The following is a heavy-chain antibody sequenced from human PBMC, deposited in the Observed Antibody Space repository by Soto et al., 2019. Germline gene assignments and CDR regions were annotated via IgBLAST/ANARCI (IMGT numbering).Heavy chain of an antibody. Sequence: SETLSLTCAVYGGSFSGYYWSWIRQPPGKGLEWIGEINHSGSTNYNPPLKSRVTISVDTSKNQFSLKLSSVTAADTAVYYCARVVVVPAASLGYYYYYGMDVWGQGTTVTVSS. CDR2: INHSGST. V-gene: IGHV4-34*01. D-gene: IGHD2-2*01. J-gene: IGHJ6*02. CDR1: GGSFSGYY. CDR3: ARVVVVPAASLGYYYYYGMDV.